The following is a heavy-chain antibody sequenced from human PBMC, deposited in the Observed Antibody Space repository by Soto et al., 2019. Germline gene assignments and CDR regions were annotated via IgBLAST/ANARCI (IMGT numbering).Heavy chain of an antibody. CDR1: GFPFSKHT. Sequence: EEQLVESGGGLVQPGGSLRLSCTASGFPFSKHTMHWVRQAPGKRLEYVSAVSISDHGPYYADSVKGRFTISRDNSKNTLYLQMGSLRAEDMAVYYCARDSRDNTHWYFDLWGRGTLVTVSS. CDR3: ARDSRDNTHWYFDL. V-gene: IGHV3-64*07. J-gene: IGHJ2*01. CDR2: VSISDHGP. D-gene: IGHD2-15*01.